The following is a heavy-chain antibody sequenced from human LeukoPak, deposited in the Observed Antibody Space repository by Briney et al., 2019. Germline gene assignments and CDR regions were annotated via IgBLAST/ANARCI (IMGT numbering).Heavy chain of an antibody. CDR2: IWYDGSNK. V-gene: IGHV3-33*08. Sequence: PGGSLRLSCAASGFTFSDYYMSWIRQAPGKGLEWVAVIWYDGSNKYYADSVKGRFTISRDNSKNTLYLQMNSLRAEDTAVYYCARDRSSGYYYFAAVDYWGQGTLVTVSS. CDR1: GFTFSDYY. D-gene: IGHD3-22*01. J-gene: IGHJ4*02. CDR3: ARDRSSGYYYFAAVDY.